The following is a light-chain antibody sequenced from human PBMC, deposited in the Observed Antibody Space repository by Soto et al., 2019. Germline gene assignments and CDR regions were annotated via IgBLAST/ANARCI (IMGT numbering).Light chain of an antibody. J-gene: IGKJ2*01. Sequence: DIQMTQSPSSLSASVGDRVTITCRASQSISSYLNWYQQKPGKVPKLLIYDASSLQSGVPSRFSGSGSGTDFTLTISSLQPEDFATYYCQQSYSNPYTFGQGTKVEIK. CDR3: QQSYSNPYT. CDR2: DAS. CDR1: QSISSY. V-gene: IGKV1-39*01.